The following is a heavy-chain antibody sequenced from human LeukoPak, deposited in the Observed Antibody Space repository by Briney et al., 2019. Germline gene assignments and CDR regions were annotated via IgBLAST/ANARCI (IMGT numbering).Heavy chain of an antibody. V-gene: IGHV4-31*03. Sequence: SETLSLTCTVSGGSISSGGYYWSWIRQHPGKGLEWIGYIYYSGSTYYNPSLKSRVTISVDTSKNQFSLKLSSVTAADTAVYYGARDQSAGTFDYWGQGTLVTVSS. CDR2: IYYSGST. CDR3: ARDQSAGTFDY. CDR1: GGSISSGGYY. J-gene: IGHJ4*02. D-gene: IGHD1-1*01.